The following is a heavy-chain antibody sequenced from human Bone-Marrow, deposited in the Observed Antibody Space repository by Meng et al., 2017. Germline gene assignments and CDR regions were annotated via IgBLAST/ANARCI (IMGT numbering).Heavy chain of an antibody. CDR2: TYYRSKWYN. D-gene: IGHD6-13*01. V-gene: IGHV6-1*01. CDR3: ARGGIAAARPDY. J-gene: IGHJ4*02. CDR1: GESVSSNSAA. Sequence: QEQLHKSGPGLVKPSQTLPLTCAIPGESVSSNSAAWNWIRQSPSRGLEWLGRTYYRSKWYNDYAVSVKSRITINPDTSKNQFSLQLNSVTPEDTAVYYCARGGIAAARPDYWGQGTLVTVSS.